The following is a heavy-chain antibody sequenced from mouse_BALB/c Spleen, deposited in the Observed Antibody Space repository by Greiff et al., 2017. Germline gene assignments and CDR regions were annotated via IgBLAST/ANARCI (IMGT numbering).Heavy chain of an antibody. V-gene: IGHV14-3*02. CDR3: ATLRLLDY. Sequence: EVKLMESGAELVKPGASVKLSCTASGFNIKDTYMHWVKQRPEQGLEWIGRIDPANGNTKYDPKFQGKATITADTSSNTAYLQLSSLTSEDTAVYYCATLRLLDYWGQGTTLTVSS. J-gene: IGHJ2*01. CDR2: IDPANGNT. D-gene: IGHD1-2*01. CDR1: GFNIKDTY.